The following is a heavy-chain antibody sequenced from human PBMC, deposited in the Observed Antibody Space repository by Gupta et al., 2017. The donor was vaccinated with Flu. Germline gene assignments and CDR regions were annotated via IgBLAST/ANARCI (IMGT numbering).Heavy chain of an antibody. CDR3: ARDGQMATMSHCGY. Sequence: QVQLVQPGAEVTQPGASVKVSCKASGYTFTDYSMHWVRQAPGQGLEWMGWINPNSGGTNYAQKLQGRVTMTRDTSISTAYMELRRLRSDDTAIYYCARDGQMATMSHCGYWGQGTLVTVSS. V-gene: IGHV1-2*02. D-gene: IGHD5-12*01. CDR2: INPNSGGT. CDR1: GYTFTDYS. J-gene: IGHJ4*02.